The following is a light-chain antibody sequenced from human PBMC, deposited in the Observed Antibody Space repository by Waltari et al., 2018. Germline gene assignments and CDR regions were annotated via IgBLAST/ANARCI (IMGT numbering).Light chain of an antibody. CDR2: GKN. Sequence: SSELTQDPVVSVALGQTVTNTCTGRNLATFDANWYQQRPGQAPVLVFYGKNSRPAGIPDRFSGCNSGNSASLTITGTQAEDEAAYDCNSRDTRGKHVLFGGGTKLTV. J-gene: IGLJ2*01. CDR3: NSRDTRGKHVL. CDR1: NLATFD. V-gene: IGLV3-19*01.